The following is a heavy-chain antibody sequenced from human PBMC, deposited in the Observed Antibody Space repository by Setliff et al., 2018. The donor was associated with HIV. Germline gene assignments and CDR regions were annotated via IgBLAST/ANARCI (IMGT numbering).Heavy chain of an antibody. CDR1: GGSFSGYY. D-gene: IGHD1-26*01. V-gene: IGHV4-34*12. CDR2: IIHSGST. J-gene: IGHJ6*02. CDR3: ARVKGGSYSYYYYGMDV. Sequence: LSLTCAVYGGSFSGYYWSWIRQPPGKGLEWIGEIIHSGSTNYNPSLKSRVTISVDTSKNQFSLKLSSVTAADTAVYYCARVKGGSYSYYYYGMDVWGQGTTVTV.